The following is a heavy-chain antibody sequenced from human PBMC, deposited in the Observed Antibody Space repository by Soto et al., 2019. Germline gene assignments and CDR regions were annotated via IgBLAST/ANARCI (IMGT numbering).Heavy chain of an antibody. D-gene: IGHD2-21*01. J-gene: IGHJ4*02. V-gene: IGHV4-4*02. Sequence: QVQLQESGPGLVKPSGTLSLTCVVSGGSISSSNWWRWGRQPPGKGLEWIGEIYHSGTTNYNTSLKSRVIISVDTSKHQFSLILRHVTAADTAVYSCAKLAGCGYWGQGPLVTVSS. CDR1: GGSISSSNW. CDR2: IYHSGTT. CDR3: AKLAGCGY.